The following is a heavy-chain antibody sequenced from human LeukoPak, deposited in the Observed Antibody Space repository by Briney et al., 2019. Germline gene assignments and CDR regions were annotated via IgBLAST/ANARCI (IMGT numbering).Heavy chain of an antibody. CDR1: GFTFSSYG. V-gene: IGHV3-30*18. CDR3: AKAVAGTTRGYFQH. J-gene: IGHJ1*01. D-gene: IGHD6-19*01. Sequence: GRSLRLSCAASGFTFSSYGMHWVRQAPGKGLEWVAVISYDGSNKYYADSVKGRFTISRDNSKNTLYLQMNSLGAEDTAVYYCAKAVAGTTRGYFQHWGQGTLVTVSS. CDR2: ISYDGSNK.